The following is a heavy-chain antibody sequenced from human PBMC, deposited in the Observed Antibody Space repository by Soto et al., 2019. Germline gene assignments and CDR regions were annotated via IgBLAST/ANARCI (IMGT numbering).Heavy chain of an antibody. CDR3: ARVWKVQGSSSSPSFGWFDP. V-gene: IGHV4-31*03. CDR1: GGSISSGGYY. Sequence: PSETLSLTCTVSGGSISSGGYYWSWIRQHPGKGLEWIGYIYYSGSTYYNPSLKSRVTISVDTSKNQFSLKLSSVTAADTAVYYCARVWKVQGSSSSPSFGWFDPWGQGTLVTVSS. D-gene: IGHD6-13*01. J-gene: IGHJ5*02. CDR2: IYYSGST.